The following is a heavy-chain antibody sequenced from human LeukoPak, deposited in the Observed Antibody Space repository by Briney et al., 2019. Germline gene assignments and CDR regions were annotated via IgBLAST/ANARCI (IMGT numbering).Heavy chain of an antibody. D-gene: IGHD5-12*01. J-gene: IGHJ4*02. CDR1: GGSISSSSHY. Sequence: SETLSLTCTVSGGSISSSSHYWGWIRQPPGKGLEWIGSIYYSGSTYYNPSLKSRVTISVDTSKNQFSLKLSSVTAAVTAVYYCARQGGYSGYEVSDYWGQGTLVTVSS. CDR3: ARQGGYSGYEVSDY. V-gene: IGHV4-39*01. CDR2: IYYSGST.